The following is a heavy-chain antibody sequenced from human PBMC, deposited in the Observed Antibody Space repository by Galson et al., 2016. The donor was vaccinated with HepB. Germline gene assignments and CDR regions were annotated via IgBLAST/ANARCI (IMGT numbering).Heavy chain of an antibody. CDR3: ARAIYNEWELLHWYFDY. Sequence: SETLSLTCAVSGGSISSRNWWSWVRQPPGKGLEWIGEIYHSGSTNYNPSLKSRVTLSVDKSKNQFSLKLSSVTAADTAMYYCARAIYNEWELLHWYFDYWGQGTLVTVSS. CDR2: IYHSGST. CDR1: GGSISSRNW. J-gene: IGHJ4*02. V-gene: IGHV4-4*02. D-gene: IGHD1-26*01.